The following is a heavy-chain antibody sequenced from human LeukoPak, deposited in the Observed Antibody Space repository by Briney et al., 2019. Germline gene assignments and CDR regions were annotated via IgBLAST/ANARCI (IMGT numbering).Heavy chain of an antibody. CDR1: GFIFSSYA. D-gene: IGHD3-3*01. Sequence: GGSLRLSCAASGFIFSSYAMHWVRQAPGKGLEWVAVISYDGSNTDYADSVKGRFTISRDNSKNTLYLQMNSLRAEDTAVYYCARCRDYNFWSGSAVDYWGQGTLVTVSS. V-gene: IGHV3-30-3*01. CDR3: ARCRDYNFWSGSAVDY. J-gene: IGHJ4*02. CDR2: ISYDGSNT.